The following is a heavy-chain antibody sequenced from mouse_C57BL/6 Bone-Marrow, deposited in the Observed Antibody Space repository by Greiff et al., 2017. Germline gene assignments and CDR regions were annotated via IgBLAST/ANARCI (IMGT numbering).Heavy chain of an antibody. CDR1: GYTFTSYG. CDR2: IYPRSGNT. D-gene: IGHD1-1*01. V-gene: IGHV1-81*01. J-gene: IGHJ3*01. CDR3: AGDNGSGYEAC. Sequence: QVQLQQSGAELARPGASVKLSCKASGYTFTSYGISWVKQRTGQGLEWIGEIYPRSGNTYYNEKFKGKATLTADKSSSTAYMELRCLTTEDSAVYFCAGDNGSGYEACWGRGTLITVSA.